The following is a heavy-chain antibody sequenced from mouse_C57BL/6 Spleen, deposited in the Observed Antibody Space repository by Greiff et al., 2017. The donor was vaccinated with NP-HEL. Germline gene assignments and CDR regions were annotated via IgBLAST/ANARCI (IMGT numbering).Heavy chain of an antibody. J-gene: IGHJ4*01. CDR1: GYTFTDYY. V-gene: IGHV1-26*01. Sequence: VQLQQSGPELVKPGASVKISCKASGYTFTDYYMNWVKQSHGKSLEWIGDINPNNGGTSYNQKFKGKATLTVDKSSSTAYMELRSLTSEDSAVYYCARGAAMDYWGQGTSVTVSS. CDR3: ARGAAMDY. CDR2: INPNNGGT.